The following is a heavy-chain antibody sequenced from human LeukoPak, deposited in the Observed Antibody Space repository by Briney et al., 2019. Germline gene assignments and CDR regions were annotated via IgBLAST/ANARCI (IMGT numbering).Heavy chain of an antibody. CDR1: SGSISSYH. Sequence: SETLSLTCTVCSGSISSYHWSWIRQARGKGLQWIGYIFHLGSANYTPSLKSRVTISMDLSENQFSLKLTSVTAADTAVYFCARGEMNCSRGSCFYFDYWGQGALVTVSS. CDR2: IFHLGSA. V-gene: IGHV4-59*01. J-gene: IGHJ4*02. D-gene: IGHD2-15*01. CDR3: ARGEMNCSRGSCFYFDY.